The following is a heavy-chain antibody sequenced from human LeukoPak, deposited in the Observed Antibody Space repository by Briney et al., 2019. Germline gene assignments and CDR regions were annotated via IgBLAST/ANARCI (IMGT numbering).Heavy chain of an antibody. J-gene: IGHJ4*02. Sequence: GGSLRLXCAASGFTFSSYSMNWVRQAPGKGLEWVSSISSSSSYIYYADSVKGRFTISRDNAKNSLYLQMNSLRAEDTAVYYWARHAGLRFLEWLLPTDYWGQGTLVTVSS. CDR1: GFTFSSYS. D-gene: IGHD3-3*01. CDR3: ARHAGLRFLEWLLPTDY. V-gene: IGHV3-21*01. CDR2: ISSSSSYI.